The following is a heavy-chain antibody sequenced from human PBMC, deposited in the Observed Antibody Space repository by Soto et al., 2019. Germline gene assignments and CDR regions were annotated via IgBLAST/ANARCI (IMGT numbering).Heavy chain of an antibody. D-gene: IGHD2-15*01. CDR1: GGTFSSYT. V-gene: IGHV1-69*02. Sequence: SVKVSCKASGGTFSSYTISWVRQAPGQGLEWMGRIIPILGIANYAQKFQGRVTITADKSTSTAYMELSSLRSEDTAVYYCARVDCSGGSCYSLDAFDIWGQGTMVTV. J-gene: IGHJ3*02. CDR2: IIPILGIA. CDR3: ARVDCSGGSCYSLDAFDI.